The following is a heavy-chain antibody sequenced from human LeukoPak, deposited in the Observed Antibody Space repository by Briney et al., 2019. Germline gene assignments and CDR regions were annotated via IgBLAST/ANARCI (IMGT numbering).Heavy chain of an antibody. V-gene: IGHV1-2*02. CDR2: INPNSGDT. Sequence: GGSLRLSCAASGFIFDDYTMHWVRQAPGKGLEWMGWINPNSGDTNYVQKFQGRVTMTRDTSISTAYMELSRLRSDDTAVYYCARDLKTDYYDSSGYYYPPGYFDYWGQGTLVTVSS. J-gene: IGHJ4*02. CDR1: GFIFDDYT. CDR3: ARDLKTDYYDSSGYYYPPGYFDY. D-gene: IGHD3-22*01.